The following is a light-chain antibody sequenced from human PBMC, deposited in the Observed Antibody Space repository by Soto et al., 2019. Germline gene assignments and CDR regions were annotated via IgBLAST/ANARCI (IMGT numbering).Light chain of an antibody. V-gene: IGKV3-11*01. CDR3: QQRNNWPWT. CDR1: QSVNSY. J-gene: IGKJ1*01. CDR2: DAS. Sequence: ENVLTQSPATLSLSPGERATLSCRASQSVNSYLAWYQQKPGQAPRLLIYDASNRATGIPARFSGSGSGTDFTLTISSLEPEDVAVYYCQQRNNWPWTFGQGTKVEIK.